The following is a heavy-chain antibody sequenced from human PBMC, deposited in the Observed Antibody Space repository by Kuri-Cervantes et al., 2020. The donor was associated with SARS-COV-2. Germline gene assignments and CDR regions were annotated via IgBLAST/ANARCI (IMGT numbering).Heavy chain of an antibody. J-gene: IGHJ6*03. CDR2: INPNSGGT. CDR3: ARGLGFRPDYDFWSGYRVGYYMDV. CDR1: GYTFTGYY. D-gene: IGHD3-3*01. Sequence: ASVKVSCKASGYTFTGYYMHWVRQAPGQGLEWMGWINPNSGGTNYAQKFQGRVTMTRDTSISTAYMELSRLRSEDTAVYYCARGLGFRPDYDFWSGYRVGYYMDVWGKGTTVTVSS. V-gene: IGHV1-2*02.